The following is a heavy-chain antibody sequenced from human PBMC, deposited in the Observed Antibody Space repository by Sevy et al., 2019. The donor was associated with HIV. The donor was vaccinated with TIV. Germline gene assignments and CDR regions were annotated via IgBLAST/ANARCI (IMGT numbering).Heavy chain of an antibody. Sequence: GGCLRLSCAASGFTFSIYAMNWVRQAPGKGLEWVSSISDSSVDIHYADSVKGRFTISRDNAKNSLYLQMNSLRSEDTAVYYCATTSSGWTAGDYWGQGTSVTVSS. J-gene: IGHJ4*02. CDR1: GFTFSIYA. V-gene: IGHV3-21*01. D-gene: IGHD6-19*01. CDR3: ATTSSGWTAGDY. CDR2: ISDSSVDI.